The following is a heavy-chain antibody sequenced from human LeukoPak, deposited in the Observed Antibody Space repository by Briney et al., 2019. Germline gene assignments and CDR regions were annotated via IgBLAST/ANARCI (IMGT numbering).Heavy chain of an antibody. CDR2: IIPIFGTA. CDR3: ARGPGVTAPITHYYYMDA. CDR1: GGTFSSYA. J-gene: IGHJ6*03. Sequence: ASVKVSCKASGGTFSSYAISWVRQAPGQGLEWMGGIIPIFGTANYAQKFQGRVTITADKSTSTAYMELSSLRSEDTAVYYCARGPGVTAPITHYYYMDAWGKGTTVTVSS. V-gene: IGHV1-69*06. D-gene: IGHD2-21*02.